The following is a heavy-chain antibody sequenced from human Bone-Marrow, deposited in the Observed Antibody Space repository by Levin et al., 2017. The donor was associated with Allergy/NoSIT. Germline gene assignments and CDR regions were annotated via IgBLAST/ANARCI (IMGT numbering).Heavy chain of an antibody. CDR2: IVPITDTV. V-gene: IGHV1-69*13. J-gene: IGHJ5*02. CDR1: GGSFSSYA. CDR3: ARLLGDSIYDLS. D-gene: IGHD5/OR15-5a*01. Sequence: SVKVSCKVSGGSFSSYAISWVRQAPGQGLEWMGAIVPITDTVNYAERFQGRVTFTADDPRATAYMEVRSLKSEDTAVYYCARLLGDSIYDLSWGQGTLVTVSS.